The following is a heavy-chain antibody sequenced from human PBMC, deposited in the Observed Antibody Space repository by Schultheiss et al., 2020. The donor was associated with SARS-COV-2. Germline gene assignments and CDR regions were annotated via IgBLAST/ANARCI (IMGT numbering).Heavy chain of an antibody. J-gene: IGHJ4*02. D-gene: IGHD4-11*01. CDR3: ARESASTVTSNFDN. CDR2: INPDSGAT. V-gene: IGHV1-2*06. Sequence: ASVKVSCKASGYTFTYHYIHWVRQAPGQGLEWMGRINPDSGATSSAQRFQGRVTMTTDTSISTVYMELTRLTSDDTALYYCARESASTVTSNFDNWGQGTLVTVSS. CDR1: GYTFTYHY.